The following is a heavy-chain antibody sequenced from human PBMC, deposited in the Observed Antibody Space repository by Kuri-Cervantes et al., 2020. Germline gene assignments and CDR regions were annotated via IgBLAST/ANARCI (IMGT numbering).Heavy chain of an antibody. Sequence: SETLSLTCTVSGGSISSSSYYWGWIRQPPGKGLEWIGSIYYSGSTYYNPSRKSRVTIAVDTSKNQFSLKLSSVTAADPAVYYCARRDTYYDFWSGYYYYTIRGWFDPWGQGTLVTVSS. CDR1: GGSISSSSYY. D-gene: IGHD3-3*01. J-gene: IGHJ5*02. CDR2: IYYSGST. CDR3: ARRDTYYDFWSGYYYYTIRGWFDP. V-gene: IGHV4-39*01.